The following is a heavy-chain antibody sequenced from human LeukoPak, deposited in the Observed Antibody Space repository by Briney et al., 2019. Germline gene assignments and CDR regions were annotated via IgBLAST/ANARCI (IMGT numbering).Heavy chain of an antibody. V-gene: IGHV1-8*03. CDR1: GYTFTSYD. CDR3: ARSIVVVPAATYIFDY. D-gene: IGHD2-2*01. CDR2: TNPNSGNT. Sequence: ASVKVSCKASGYTFTSYDINWVRQATGQGLEWMGWTNPNSGNTGYAQKFQGRVTITRNTSISTAYMELSSLRSEDTAVYYCARSIVVVPAATYIFDYWGQGTLVTVSS. J-gene: IGHJ4*02.